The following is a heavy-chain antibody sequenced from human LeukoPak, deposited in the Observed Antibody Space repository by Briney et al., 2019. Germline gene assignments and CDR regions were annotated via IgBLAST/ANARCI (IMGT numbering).Heavy chain of an antibody. Sequence: SETLSLTCTVSGGSISSSSYYWGWIRQPPGKGLEWIGSIYYSGSTYYNPSLKSRVTISVDTSKNQFSLKLSSVTAADTAVYYCARHVYPESAFDIWGQGTMVTVSS. CDR2: IYYSGST. J-gene: IGHJ3*02. V-gene: IGHV4-39*01. CDR1: GGSISSSSYY. CDR3: ARHVYPESAFDI.